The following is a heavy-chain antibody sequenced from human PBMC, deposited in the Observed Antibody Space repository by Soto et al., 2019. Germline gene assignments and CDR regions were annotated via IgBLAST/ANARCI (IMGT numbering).Heavy chain of an antibody. D-gene: IGHD3-10*01. J-gene: IGHJ4*02. Sequence: EVQLVESGGGLVQPEGSLRLSCAASGFTFSDNWMSWVRQAPGKGLECVANIKTDGSEKYYVDPVKGRFTISRDNAKNSLYLQMNSLRAEDTAVYYCATSMGRGGNDYWGQGTLVAVSS. CDR3: ATSMGRGGNDY. CDR2: IKTDGSEK. V-gene: IGHV3-7*05. CDR1: GFTFSDNW.